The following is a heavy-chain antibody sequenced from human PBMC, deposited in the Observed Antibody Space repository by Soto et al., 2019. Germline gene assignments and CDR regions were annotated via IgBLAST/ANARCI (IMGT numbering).Heavy chain of an antibody. CDR1: GFTFSSYA. CDR3: ARDLTVAVPGSLDY. D-gene: IGHD3-10*01. Sequence: PGGSLRLSCAASGFTFSSYAMHWVRQAPGKGLEWVAVISYDGSNKYYADSVKGRFTISRDNSKNTLYLQMNSLRAEDTAVYYCARDLTVAVPGSLDYWGQGTLVTVSS. CDR2: ISYDGSNK. J-gene: IGHJ4*02. V-gene: IGHV3-30-3*01.